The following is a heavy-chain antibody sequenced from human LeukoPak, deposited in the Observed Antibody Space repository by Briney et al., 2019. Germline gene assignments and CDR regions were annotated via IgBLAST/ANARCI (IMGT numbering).Heavy chain of an antibody. CDR1: GGSISSGYY. Sequence: SETLSLTCTVSGGSISSGYYWGWIRQPPGKGLEWIGSIYHSGSTYYNPSLESRVTISVDTSKNQFSLKLSSVTAADTAVYYCARGYSSSSHWESDWFDPWGQGTLVTVSS. CDR3: ARGYSSSSHWESDWFDP. CDR2: IYHSGST. V-gene: IGHV4-38-2*02. D-gene: IGHD6-6*01. J-gene: IGHJ5*02.